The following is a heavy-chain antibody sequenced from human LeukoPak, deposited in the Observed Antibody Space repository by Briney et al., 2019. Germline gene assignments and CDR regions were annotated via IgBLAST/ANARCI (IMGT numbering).Heavy chain of an antibody. CDR1: GFTVSTNY. Sequence: GGSLRVSCAASGFTVSTNYMNWVRQAPGKGLEWVSILYSGSSTYYADSVEGRFTISRDSCKNTLFLQMNDLRAEDTAVYYCARVGDHFHWYLDLWGRGTLVTVSS. CDR2: LYSGSST. V-gene: IGHV3-53*01. CDR3: ARVGDHFHWYLDL. D-gene: IGHD3-3*02. J-gene: IGHJ2*01.